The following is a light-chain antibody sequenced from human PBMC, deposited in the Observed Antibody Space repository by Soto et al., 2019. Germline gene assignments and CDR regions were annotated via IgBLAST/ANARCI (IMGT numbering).Light chain of an antibody. CDR1: QTVTATY. J-gene: IGKJ2*01. V-gene: IGKV3-20*01. CDR2: DTS. Sequence: EIVLTQSPGTVSLSPGERPTLSCRASQTVTATYVAWFQQKPGQAPRLLIYDTSSRSTGIPDRFSGSGSGTDFTLTISRLEPEDSAVYYCQQYDRSPYTFGQGTKLEIK. CDR3: QQYDRSPYT.